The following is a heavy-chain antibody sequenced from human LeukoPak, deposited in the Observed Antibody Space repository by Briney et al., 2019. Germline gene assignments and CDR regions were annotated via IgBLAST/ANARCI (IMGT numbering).Heavy chain of an antibody. CDR1: GCSFSSYW. V-gene: IGHV5-51*01. D-gene: IGHD2-8*02. CDR2: IYPGDSDD. J-gene: IGHJ5*02. Sequence: GESLKISCKGTGCSFSSYWIAWVRQMPGKGLEWIGIIYPGDSDDRYSLSFQGQVTISADKSIDTAYLQWNSLKASDTAMYYCARHPKYSTGSTWLDPWGQGTLVTVSS. CDR3: ARHPKYSTGSTWLDP.